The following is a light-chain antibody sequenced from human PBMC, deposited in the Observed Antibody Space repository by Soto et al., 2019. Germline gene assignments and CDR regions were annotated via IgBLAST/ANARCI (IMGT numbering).Light chain of an antibody. V-gene: IGLV2-14*01. Sequence: QSALTQPASVSGSPGQSITISCTGTSSDVGGYNYVSWYQQHPGKAPKLMIYDVSNRPSGVSYRFSGSKSGNTASLTISGLQAEDEADYYCCSYTSSSTVVFGGGTKLTVL. CDR2: DVS. CDR3: CSYTSSSTVV. J-gene: IGLJ2*01. CDR1: SSDVGGYNY.